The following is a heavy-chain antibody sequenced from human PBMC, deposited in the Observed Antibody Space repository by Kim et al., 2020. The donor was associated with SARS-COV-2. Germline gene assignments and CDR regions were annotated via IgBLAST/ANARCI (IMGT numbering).Heavy chain of an antibody. CDR2: IYYSGST. J-gene: IGHJ6*02. CDR3: ARDVSVVDYDSSGHYYYYYYGMDV. D-gene: IGHD3-22*01. V-gene: IGHV4-59*01. Sequence: SETLSLTCTVSGGSISSYYWSWIRQPPGKGLEWIGYIYYSGSTNYNPSLKSRVTISVDTSKNQFSLKLSSVTAADTAVYYCARDVSVVDYDSSGHYYYYYYGMDVWGQGTTVTVSS. CDR1: GGSISSYY.